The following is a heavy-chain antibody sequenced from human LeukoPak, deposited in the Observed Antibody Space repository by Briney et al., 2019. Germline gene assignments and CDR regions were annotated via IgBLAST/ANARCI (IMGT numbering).Heavy chain of an antibody. J-gene: IGHJ4*02. CDR2: TWYDGSNK. CDR1: GFTFSSYG. V-gene: IGHV3-33*01. D-gene: IGHD2-15*01. Sequence: PGRSLRLSCAASGFTFSSYGMHWVRQAPGKGLEWVALTWYDGSNKSYGDSVKGRFTISRDNSKNTPYLQMSSLRAEDTAVYYCARDQSLLYFDYWGQGTLVTVSS. CDR3: ARDQSLLYFDY.